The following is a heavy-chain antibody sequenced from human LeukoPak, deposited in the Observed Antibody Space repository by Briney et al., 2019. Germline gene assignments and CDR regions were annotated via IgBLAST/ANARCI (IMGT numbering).Heavy chain of an antibody. D-gene: IGHD3-22*01. CDR2: ITSSGSTI. V-gene: IGHV3-48*03. Sequence: GGYLRLSCAASGFTFRSYEMNWVREAPGKGREWVSYITSSGSTIYYADSVKGRFTISRDNAKNSLYLQMNSLRAEDTAVYYCARANYYDISGYDYWGQGTLVTVSS. J-gene: IGHJ4*02. CDR1: GFTFRSYE. CDR3: ARANYYDISGYDY.